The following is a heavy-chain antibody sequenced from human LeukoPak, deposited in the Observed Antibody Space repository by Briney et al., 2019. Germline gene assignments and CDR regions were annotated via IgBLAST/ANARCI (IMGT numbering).Heavy chain of an antibody. CDR3: ARYSNYLDY. CDR2: IYYDGSIE. V-gene: IGHV3-33*01. CDR1: GFTFSVYG. J-gene: IGHJ4*02. D-gene: IGHD4-11*01. Sequence: PGGSLRLSCAASGFTFSVYGMHWVRQAPGKGLEWVAFIYYDGSIEYYVDPVKGRFTISRDNSKNTLFLQLNNLRAEDTAVYYCARYSNYLDYWGQGTLVTVSS.